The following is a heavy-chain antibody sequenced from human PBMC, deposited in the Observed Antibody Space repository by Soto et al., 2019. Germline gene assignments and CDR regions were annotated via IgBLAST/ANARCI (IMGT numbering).Heavy chain of an antibody. D-gene: IGHD1-20*01. CDR1: GGSISSYY. Sequence: SETLSLTCTVSGGSISSYYWSWIRQPPGEGLEWIGYIYYSGSTNYNPSLKSRVTISVDTSKNQFSLKLSSVTAADTAVYYCVNGITGTSFEFSGTHVVWRHGTLVTVSS. V-gene: IGHV4-59*01. CDR2: IYYSGST. J-gene: IGHJ4*03. CDR3: VNGITGTSFEFSGTHVV.